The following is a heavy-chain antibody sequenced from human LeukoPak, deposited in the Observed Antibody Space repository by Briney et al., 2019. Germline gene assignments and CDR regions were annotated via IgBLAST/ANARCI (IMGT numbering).Heavy chain of an antibody. CDR2: IHGDGDNI. D-gene: IGHD1-26*01. Sequence: TGGSLSLSCAASGFPFSSYAMYWVRQAPGKGLVWVARIHGDGDNISYADSVRGRFTISRDNAKDTLYLHMNSLRPEDTAVYYCARAQVGAPTDLWGQGTLVTVSS. CDR3: ARAQVGAPTDL. J-gene: IGHJ5*02. V-gene: IGHV3-74*01. CDR1: GFPFSSYA.